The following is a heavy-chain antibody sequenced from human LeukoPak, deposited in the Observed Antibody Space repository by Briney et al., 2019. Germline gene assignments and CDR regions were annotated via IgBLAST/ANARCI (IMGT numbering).Heavy chain of an antibody. CDR2: ISSNGATT. CDR3: ATQALAVAGTEYYFDY. J-gene: IGHJ4*02. Sequence: PGGSLRLSCSASGFTFNRFYLHWVRQAPGKGLEFVSHISSNGATTYYADSVKGRFTISRDNSKNTLYLQMSSLRTEDTAVYYCATQALAVAGTEYYFDYWGQGTLVTVSS. CDR1: GFTFNRFY. D-gene: IGHD6-19*01. V-gene: IGHV3-64*04.